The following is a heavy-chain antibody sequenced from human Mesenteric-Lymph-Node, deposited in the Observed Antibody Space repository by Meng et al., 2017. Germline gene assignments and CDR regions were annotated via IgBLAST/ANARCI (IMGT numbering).Heavy chain of an antibody. J-gene: IGHJ4*02. CDR1: GDSVSSNTAG. D-gene: IGHD2-2*01. CDR3: ARDKYGFLDY. V-gene: IGHV6-1*01. Sequence: SQTLSLTCAISGDSVSSNTAGWSWIRQSPSRGLEWLGRTYFRSKWYYDSAVSVKTRITINPDTSKNQISLQLNSVTPEDTALYYCARDKYGFLDYWGQGTLVTVSS. CDR2: TYFRSKWYY.